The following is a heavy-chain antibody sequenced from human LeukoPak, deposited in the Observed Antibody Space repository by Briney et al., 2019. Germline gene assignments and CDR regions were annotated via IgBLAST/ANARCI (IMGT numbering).Heavy chain of an antibody. CDR2: ISGIGGST. D-gene: IGHD3-22*01. CDR1: GFTFSSYA. CDR3: AKLEGTAITMTDY. J-gene: IGHJ4*02. V-gene: IGHV3-23*01. Sequence: GGSLRLSCAASGFTFSSYAMSWVRQAPGKGLEWVSAISGIGGSTYYADSVKGRFTISRDNSKNTLYLQMSSLRVEDTAVYYCAKLEGTAITMTDYWGQGTLVTVSS.